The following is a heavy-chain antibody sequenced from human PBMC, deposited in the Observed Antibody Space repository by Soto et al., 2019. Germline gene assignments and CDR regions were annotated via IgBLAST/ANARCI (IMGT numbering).Heavy chain of an antibody. CDR1: GGSVSSGSYY. Sequence: SETLSLTCTVSGGSVSSGSYYWTWIRQPPGKGLEWIGDIYYSGSTNYNPSLKSRVTISLDTSNNQYSLRLSSVTAADTAVYSCARTFCSPKSCQGHGLDVWGQGTTVTV. CDR3: ARTFCSPKSCQGHGLDV. V-gene: IGHV4-61*01. J-gene: IGHJ6*02. CDR2: IYYSGST. D-gene: IGHD2-15*01.